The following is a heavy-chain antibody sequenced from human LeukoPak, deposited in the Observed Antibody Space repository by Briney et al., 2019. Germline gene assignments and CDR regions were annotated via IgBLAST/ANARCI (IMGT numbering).Heavy chain of an antibody. CDR3: ARDRGSSGWYEFDS. J-gene: IGHJ4*02. CDR2: IKQDGSEK. Sequence: GGSLRLSCAASGFTSSSYWMSWVRQAPGKGLEWVANIKQDGSEKYYVDSVKGRFTISRDNAKNSLYLQMNSLRAEDTAVYYCARDRGSSGWYEFDSWGQGTLVTVSP. V-gene: IGHV3-7*01. CDR1: GFTSSSYW. D-gene: IGHD6-19*01.